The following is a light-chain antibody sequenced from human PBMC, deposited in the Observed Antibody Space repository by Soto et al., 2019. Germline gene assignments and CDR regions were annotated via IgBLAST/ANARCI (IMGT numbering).Light chain of an antibody. V-gene: IGKV3-11*01. J-gene: IGKJ1*01. CDR2: DAS. CDR1: QSVDSY. CDR3: QQRSNWPPWT. Sequence: PGERATLSCRASQSVDSYLAWYQQKPGQAPRLLIYDASNRATGIPARFSGSGSGTDFTLTISSLEPEDFAVYYCQQRSNWPPWTFGQGTKVDIK.